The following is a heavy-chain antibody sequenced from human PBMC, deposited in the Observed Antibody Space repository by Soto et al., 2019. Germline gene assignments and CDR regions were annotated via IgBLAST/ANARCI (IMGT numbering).Heavy chain of an antibody. V-gene: IGHV1-8*01. D-gene: IGHD3-9*01. Sequence: ASVKVSCKASGYTFTSYDINWVRQATGQGLEWMGWMNPNSGNTGYAQKFQGRVTMTRNTSISTAYMELSSLRSEDTAVYYCARDYDILTGSDYYYYMDVWGKGTTVTVSS. CDR2: MNPNSGNT. CDR3: ARDYDILTGSDYYYYMDV. CDR1: GYTFTSYD. J-gene: IGHJ6*03.